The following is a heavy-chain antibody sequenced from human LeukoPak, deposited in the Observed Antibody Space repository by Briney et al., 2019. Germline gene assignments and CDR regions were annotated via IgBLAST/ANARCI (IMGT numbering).Heavy chain of an antibody. Sequence: GGSLRLSCAASGFTFSSYSMNWVRQAPGKGLEWVSSISSSSSYIYYADSVKGRFTISRDNAKNSLYLQMNSLRAEDTAVYYCARGSRILVGATNAFDIWGQGTMVTVSS. CDR3: ARGSRILVGATNAFDI. D-gene: IGHD1-26*01. CDR2: ISSSSSYI. V-gene: IGHV3-21*04. J-gene: IGHJ3*02. CDR1: GFTFSSYS.